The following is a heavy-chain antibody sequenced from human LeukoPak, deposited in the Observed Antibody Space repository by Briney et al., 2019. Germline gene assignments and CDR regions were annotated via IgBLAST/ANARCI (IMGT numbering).Heavy chain of an antibody. CDR3: AIGDLGYCSSTSCLEY. CDR2: INPNNGGT. CDR1: GYTFTSYY. J-gene: IGHJ4*02. Sequence: GASVKVSCKASGYTFTSYYTHWVRQAPGQGPEWMGWINPNNGGTNNAQKFQDRLTITRDTSISTAYMELSRLRSDDTAVYYCAIGDLGYCSSTSCLEYWGQGTLVTVSS. V-gene: IGHV1-2*02. D-gene: IGHD2-2*01.